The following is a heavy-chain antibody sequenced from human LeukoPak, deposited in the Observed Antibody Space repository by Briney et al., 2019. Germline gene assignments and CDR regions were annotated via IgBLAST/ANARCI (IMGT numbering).Heavy chain of an antibody. D-gene: IGHD2-2*02. CDR3: AGYNWSSTRCYTGGFDY. V-gene: IGHV3-23*01. CDR1: GFTFSSYA. CDR2: ISASGGST. Sequence: GGSLRLSCAASGFTFSSYAMSWVRQAPGKGLEWVSAISASGGSTYYADSVKGRFTISRDSSKNTLYLQMNSLRAEDTAVYYCAGYNWSSTRCYTGGFDYWGQGTLVTVSS. J-gene: IGHJ4*02.